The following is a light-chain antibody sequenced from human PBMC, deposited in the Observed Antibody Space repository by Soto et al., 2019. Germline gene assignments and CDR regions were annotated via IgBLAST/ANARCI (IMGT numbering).Light chain of an antibody. J-gene: IGLJ2*01. CDR2: EVS. Sequence: QSAPTQPASVSGSPGQSITISCTGTSSDVGGYNYVSWYQQHPGKAPKVMIFEVSSPPSWVSNRFSGSKSGNTASLTISGLQAEDEADYYCSSYTSSNTVAFGGGTKVTVL. CDR1: SSDVGGYNY. CDR3: SSYTSSNTVA. V-gene: IGLV2-14*01.